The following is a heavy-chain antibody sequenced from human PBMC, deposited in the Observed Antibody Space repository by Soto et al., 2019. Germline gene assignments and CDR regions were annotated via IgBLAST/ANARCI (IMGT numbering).Heavy chain of an antibody. CDR2: IYHNGKS. J-gene: IGHJ4*02. CDR3: ARGGYWRFDY. Sequence: QVQIQQWGGGLLKPSETLSLSCTVYGGSFSNYAWSWIRHPPGRGLEWIGEIYHNGKSDYNPSLKSRVTIAVDTSKNQFSLKLSSVIAADTAVYFCARGGYWRFDYWGQGALVTVSS. CDR1: GGSFSNYA. D-gene: IGHD3-22*01. V-gene: IGHV4-34*01.